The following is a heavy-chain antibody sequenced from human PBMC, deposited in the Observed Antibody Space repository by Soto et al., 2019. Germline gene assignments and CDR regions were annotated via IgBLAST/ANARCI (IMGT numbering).Heavy chain of an antibody. CDR1: GFTVNTNY. Sequence: EVQLMESGGGLVQPGGSLRLSCTVSGFTVNTNYMNWVRQAPGNGLEWLSVIFPDGSTYYTDSVRDRFTISRDNSKNTVYLQMNSLRPEDTAVYFCARRALPHAFVDYWGQGTLVTVSS. CDR3: ARRALPHAFVDY. V-gene: IGHV3-66*01. J-gene: IGHJ4*02. CDR2: IFPDGST. D-gene: IGHD2-15*01.